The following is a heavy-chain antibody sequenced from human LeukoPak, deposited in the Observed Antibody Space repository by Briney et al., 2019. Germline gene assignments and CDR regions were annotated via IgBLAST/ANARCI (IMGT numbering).Heavy chain of an antibody. D-gene: IGHD2-2*01. Sequence: GGSLRLSCAASGFTFSSFDMNWVRQAPGKGLEWVSSISTSSRYIYYRDSVKRRFTISRDDAKNSLYLQMNSLRVEDTAVYYCAKADCSGSTCYLRRSWFDPWGQGTLVTVSS. CDR2: ISTSSRYI. V-gene: IGHV3-21*01. CDR1: GFTFSSFD. CDR3: AKADCSGSTCYLRRSWFDP. J-gene: IGHJ5*02.